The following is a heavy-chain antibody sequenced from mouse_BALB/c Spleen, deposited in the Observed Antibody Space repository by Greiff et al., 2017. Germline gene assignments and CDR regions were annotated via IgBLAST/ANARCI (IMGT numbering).Heavy chain of an antibody. CDR2: INPSTGYT. J-gene: IGHJ1*01. V-gene: IGHV1-7*01. CDR1: GYTFTSYW. Sequence: VKVVESGAELAKPGASVKMSCKASGYTFTSYWMHWVKQRPGQGLEWIGYINPSTGYTEYNQKFKDKATLTADKSSSTAYMQLSSLTSEDSAVYYCARRANKFITTDFDVWGAGTTVTVSS. D-gene: IGHD1-1*01. CDR3: ARRANKFITTDFDV.